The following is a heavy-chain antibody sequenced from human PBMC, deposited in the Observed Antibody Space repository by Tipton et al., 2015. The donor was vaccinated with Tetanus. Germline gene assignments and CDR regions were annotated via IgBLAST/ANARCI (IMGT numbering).Heavy chain of an antibody. J-gene: IGHJ6*03. CDR1: GGTFSSYA. D-gene: IGHD4-17*01. Sequence: QSGAEVKKPGSSVKVSCKVSGGTFSSYAISWVRQAPGQGLEWMGGIIPLFRTKNYAQKFQGRVPITADESPNTAYMELSSLRSDDTAVYYWARDLTPGTTGGGYYYMDVWGKGTTVTVSS. CDR3: ARDLTPGTTGGGYYYMDV. V-gene: IGHV1-69*01. CDR2: IIPLFRTK.